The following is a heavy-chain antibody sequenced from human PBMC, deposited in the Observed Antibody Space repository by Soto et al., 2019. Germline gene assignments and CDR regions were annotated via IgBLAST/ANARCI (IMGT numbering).Heavy chain of an antibody. CDR3: ARVRDYYGSPDVFNY. V-gene: IGHV1-69*13. CDR2: IIPIFGTA. Sequence: GASVKVSCKASGGTFSSYAISWVRQAPGQGLEWMGGIIPIFGTANYAQKFQGRVTITADESTSTAYMELSSLRSEDTAVYYCARVRDYYGSPDVFNYWGQGTLVTVSS. J-gene: IGHJ4*02. CDR1: GGTFSSYA. D-gene: IGHD3-10*01.